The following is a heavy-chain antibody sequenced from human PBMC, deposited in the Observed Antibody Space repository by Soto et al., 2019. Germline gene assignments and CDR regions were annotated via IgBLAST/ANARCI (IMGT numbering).Heavy chain of an antibody. J-gene: IGHJ4*02. Sequence: EVQLVESGGGLVQPGGSLRLSCAASGFTFSDYYMDWVRQVPGKGLEWVGRTRNKANSYTTEYVASVKGRFSISRDDSKDSMYLQMNSLKTEDTAVYYCARDTGGSDDYWGQGALVTVSS. D-gene: IGHD3-16*01. CDR3: ARDTGGSDDY. CDR1: GFTFSDYY. V-gene: IGHV3-72*01. CDR2: TRNKANSYTT.